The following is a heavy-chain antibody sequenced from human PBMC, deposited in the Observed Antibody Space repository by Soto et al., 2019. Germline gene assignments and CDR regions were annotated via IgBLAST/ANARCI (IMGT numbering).Heavy chain of an antibody. CDR1: GFTFSSYW. CDR2: INRDGSST. Sequence: GGSLRLSCAASGFTFSSYWMHLVRQVPGKGLVWVSRINRDGSSTNYADFVKGRFAISRDKAKNTLYLQMNSLRVEDTAVYYCSRVGGSTWHWGQGALVTVSS. CDR3: SRVGGSTWH. J-gene: IGHJ4*02. V-gene: IGHV3-74*01. D-gene: IGHD1-26*01.